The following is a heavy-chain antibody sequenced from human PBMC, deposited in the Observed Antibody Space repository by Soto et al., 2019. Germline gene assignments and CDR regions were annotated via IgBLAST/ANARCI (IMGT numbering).Heavy chain of an antibody. J-gene: IGHJ4*02. CDR2: IYYSGST. Sequence: QLQLQESGPGLVKPSETLSLTCTVSGGSISSSSYYWGWIRQPPGKGLEWIGSIYYSGSTYYNPSLKSRVTISVDTSKNQFSLKLSSVTAADTAVYYCATAGRGYSYGYGYYFDYWGQGTLVTVSS. D-gene: IGHD5-18*01. V-gene: IGHV4-39*01. CDR3: ATAGRGYSYGYGYYFDY. CDR1: GGSISSSSYY.